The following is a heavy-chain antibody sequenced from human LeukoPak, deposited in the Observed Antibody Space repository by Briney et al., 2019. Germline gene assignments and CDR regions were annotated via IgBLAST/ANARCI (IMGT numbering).Heavy chain of an antibody. Sequence: SVKVSCKASGGTFSSYAISWVRQAPGQGLEWMGGIIPIFGTANYAQKFQGRVTITADESTSTAYMELSSLRSEDTAVYYCARDPNYYDSSGYPYDYWGQGTLVTVSS. CDR2: IIPIFGTA. J-gene: IGHJ4*02. CDR1: GGTFSSYA. V-gene: IGHV1-69*13. CDR3: ARDPNYYDSSGYPYDY. D-gene: IGHD3-22*01.